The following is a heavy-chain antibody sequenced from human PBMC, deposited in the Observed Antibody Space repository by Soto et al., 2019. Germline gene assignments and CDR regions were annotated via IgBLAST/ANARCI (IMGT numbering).Heavy chain of an antibody. V-gene: IGHV1-18*01. CDR3: PTQRIGGSYFDQ. CDR2: ISVFSENA. J-gene: IGHJ4*02. CDR1: GYPLTNDD. D-gene: IGHD3-16*01. Sequence: AXAVKVCIKPSGYPLTNDDSSWVRQAPGQGLEWVGWISVFSENAKYARNFQDRVTITADTSTNTSYMELRSLKLDDTAFYYSPTQRIGGSYFDQCGQRTLVTVSS.